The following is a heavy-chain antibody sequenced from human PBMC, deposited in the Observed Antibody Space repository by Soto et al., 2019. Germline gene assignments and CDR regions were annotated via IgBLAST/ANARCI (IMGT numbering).Heavy chain of an antibody. CDR3: ARLSPPGPVRGVWLGARRVNWFDP. CDR2: IYHSGST. D-gene: IGHD3-10*01. CDR1: SGSISSSNW. Sequence: SETLSLTCAVSSGSISSSNWWSWVRQPPGKGLEWIGEIYHSGSTNYNPSLKSRVTISVDKSKNQFSLKLSSVTAADTAVYYCARLSPPGPVRGVWLGARRVNWFDPWGQGTLVTVSS. V-gene: IGHV4-4*02. J-gene: IGHJ5*02.